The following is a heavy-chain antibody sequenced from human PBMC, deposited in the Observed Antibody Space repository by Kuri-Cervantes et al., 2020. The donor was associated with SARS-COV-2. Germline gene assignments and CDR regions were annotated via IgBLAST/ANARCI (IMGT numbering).Heavy chain of an antibody. CDR2: ISGSGGST. CDR1: GFTFSSYA. J-gene: IGHJ4*02. D-gene: IGHD2-2*01. CDR3: AKAGDIVVVPAAYFDY. Sequence: GGSLRLSCAASGFTFSSYAMSWVRQAPGKGLEWVSAISGSGGSTYYADSVKGRFTISRDNSKNTLYLQTNSLRAEDTAVYYCAKAGDIVVVPAAYFDYWGQGTLVTVSS. V-gene: IGHV3-23*01.